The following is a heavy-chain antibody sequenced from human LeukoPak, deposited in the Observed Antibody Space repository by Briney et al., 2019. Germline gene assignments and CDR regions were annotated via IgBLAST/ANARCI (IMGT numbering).Heavy chain of an antibody. V-gene: IGHV3-21*04. CDR2: ISSSSSYI. Sequence: GGSLRLSCAASGFTFSSYSMNWVRQAPGKGLEWVSSISSSSSYIYYADSVKGRFTISRDNSKNTLYLQMSSLRADDTAVYYCARRSLTTFDYWGQGTLVTVSS. CDR1: GFTFSSYS. D-gene: IGHD1-14*01. J-gene: IGHJ4*02. CDR3: ARRSLTTFDY.